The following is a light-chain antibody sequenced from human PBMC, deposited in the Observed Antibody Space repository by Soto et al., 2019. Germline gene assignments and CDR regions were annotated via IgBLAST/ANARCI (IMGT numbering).Light chain of an antibody. V-gene: IGLV2-14*03. CDR2: DVT. J-gene: IGLJ2*01. Sequence: QSALTQPASVSGSPGQSITISCSGTPSDIGAYNYVSWYQHLPGKAPKVIIYDVTNRPSGVSSRFSGSKSGTTASLTISGLQAEDEANYYCGSYTISSTLMSFGGGTKLTVL. CDR1: PSDIGAYNY. CDR3: GSYTISSTLMS.